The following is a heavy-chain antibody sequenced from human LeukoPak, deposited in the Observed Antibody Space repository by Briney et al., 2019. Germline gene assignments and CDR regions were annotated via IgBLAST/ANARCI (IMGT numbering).Heavy chain of an antibody. CDR3: ARDRDTAMAPYYFDY. J-gene: IGHJ4*02. CDR1: GYSISSGYY. Sequence: SETLSLTCAVSGYSISSGYYWGWIRQPPGKGLEWIGSIYHTGSTYYNPSLKSRVTISVDTSKNQFSLKLSSVTAADTAVYYCARDRDTAMAPYYFDYWGQGTPVTVSS. D-gene: IGHD5-18*01. V-gene: IGHV4-38-2*02. CDR2: IYHTGST.